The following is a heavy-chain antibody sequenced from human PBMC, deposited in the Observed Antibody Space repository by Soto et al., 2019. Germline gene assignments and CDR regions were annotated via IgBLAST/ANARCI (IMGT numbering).Heavy chain of an antibody. CDR2: ISAYNGNT. Sequence: QVQLVQSGAEVKKPGASVKVSCKASGYTFTSYGISWVRQAPGQGLEWMGWISAYNGNTNYAQKLQGRVTMTTDTXTXXAYMELRSLRSDDTAVYYCARPRLERDDSSGYFDYWGQGTLVTVSS. V-gene: IGHV1-18*01. D-gene: IGHD3-22*01. CDR3: ARPRLERDDSSGYFDY. J-gene: IGHJ4*02. CDR1: GYTFTSYG.